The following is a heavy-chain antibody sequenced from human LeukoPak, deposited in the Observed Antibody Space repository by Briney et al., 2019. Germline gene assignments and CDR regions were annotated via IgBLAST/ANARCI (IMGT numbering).Heavy chain of an antibody. J-gene: IGHJ4*02. CDR2: IHYSGST. CDR1: GGSVSGGNYY. V-gene: IGHV4-61*01. CDR3: ARTGSTGGY. D-gene: IGHD1-1*01. Sequence: PSETLSLTCTVSGGSVSGGNYYCSWSRQSPGKGLEWIGYIHYSGSTVYNPSPKSRVTMSIDTSKNQFSLNLSSVTAADTAVYYCARTGSTGGYWGQRTLVTVSS.